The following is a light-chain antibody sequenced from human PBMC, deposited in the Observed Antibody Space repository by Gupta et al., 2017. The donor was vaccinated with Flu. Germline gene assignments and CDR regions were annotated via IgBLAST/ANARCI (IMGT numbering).Light chain of an antibody. CDR2: AAS. CDR3: QQSDSTPRLT. Sequence: DIQMTQSPSSLSASVGDRVTITCRASQSISSYLNWYQQKPGKAPKLLIYAASSLQSGVPSRFSGSGCGTDFTLTISSRQPEDFSAYFCQQSDSTPRLTFGQGTRLEIK. V-gene: IGKV1-39*01. J-gene: IGKJ5*01. CDR1: QSISSY.